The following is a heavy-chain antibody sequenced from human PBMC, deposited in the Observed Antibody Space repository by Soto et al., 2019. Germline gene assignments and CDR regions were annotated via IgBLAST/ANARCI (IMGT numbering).Heavy chain of an antibody. V-gene: IGHV1-24*01. J-gene: IGHJ4*02. CDR2: XXXEDXXT. Sequence: XXVKVSCNVSGYTLTELSVHWVRQAPGKXXXXXXGXXXEDXXTIXXXXXXXTXXXHXXXSKDTDYMELKSLKTEDTAVYYCAAVDLGYWGQGTLVNVSS. D-gene: IGHD7-27*01. CDR1: GYTLTELS. CDR3: AAVDLGY.